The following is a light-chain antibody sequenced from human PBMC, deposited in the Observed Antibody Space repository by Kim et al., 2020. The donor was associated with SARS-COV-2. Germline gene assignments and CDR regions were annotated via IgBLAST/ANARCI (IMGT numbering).Light chain of an antibody. CDR2: STS. CDR1: TGAVTSRSF. Sequence: QAVVTQEPLLTVSPGGTVTLTCASSTGAVTSRSFPSWFQQRPGQAPRTLIYSTSNKHSWTPTRFSASLVGGKAALTVSGVQPEDEADYYCLLDSGGARLFGGGTQLTVL. V-gene: IGLV7-43*01. J-gene: IGLJ2*01. CDR3: LLDSGGARL.